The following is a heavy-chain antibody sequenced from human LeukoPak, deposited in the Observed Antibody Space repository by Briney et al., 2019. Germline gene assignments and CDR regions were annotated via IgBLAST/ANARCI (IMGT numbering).Heavy chain of an antibody. V-gene: IGHV3-48*03. CDR3: ARKLPGTVYFDY. CDR2: ISGSDGTI. D-gene: IGHD1-1*01. CDR1: GFSFSSYE. Sequence: PGGSLRLSCAASGFSFSSYEMNWVRQAPGKGLEWVSFISGSDGTIYYADSVKGRFTISRDNAKNSLYLQMNSLRVEDTAVHYCARKLPGTVYFDYWGQGTLVTVSS. J-gene: IGHJ4*02.